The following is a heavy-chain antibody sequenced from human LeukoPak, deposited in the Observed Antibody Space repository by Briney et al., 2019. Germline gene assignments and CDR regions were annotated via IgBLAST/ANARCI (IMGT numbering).Heavy chain of an antibody. CDR3: ARCGVGLVVPAAIDDRGWFDP. V-gene: IGHV2-70*11. CDR1: GFSLSTSGMC. D-gene: IGHD2-2*02. CDR2: IDWDDDK. J-gene: IGHJ5*02. Sequence: SGPALVKPTQTLTLTCTFSGFSLSTSGMCVSWIRQPPGKALEWLARIDWDDDKYYSTSLKTRLTISKDTSKNQVVLTMTNMDPVDTATYYCARCGVGLVVPAAIDDRGWFDPWGQGTLVTVSS.